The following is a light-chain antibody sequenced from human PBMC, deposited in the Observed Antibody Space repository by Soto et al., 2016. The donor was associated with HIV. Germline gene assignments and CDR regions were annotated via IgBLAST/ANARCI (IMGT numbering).Light chain of an antibody. V-gene: IGLV3-21*02. CDR1: NIGSKS. Sequence: SSGLTQPPSVSVAPGETASVSCGGNNIGSKSVHWYRQRPGQAPALVVYDDTFRPSGIPERFSGSNSGNTAVLTITEGRSGDEADYYCQILDRSTDPPNWVFGGGTKLTVL. CDR3: QILDRSTDPPNWV. CDR2: DDT. J-gene: IGLJ3*02.